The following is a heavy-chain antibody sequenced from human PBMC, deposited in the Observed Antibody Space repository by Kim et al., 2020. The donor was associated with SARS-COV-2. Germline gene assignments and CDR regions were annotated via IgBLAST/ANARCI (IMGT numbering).Heavy chain of an antibody. Sequence: SYPDSAKGRFTISRDNAKSTLYLQMNSLRAEDTALYYCARGDSSGDAFDIWGQGTMVTVSS. V-gene: IGHV3-74*01. D-gene: IGHD3-22*01. J-gene: IGHJ3*02. CDR3: ARGDSSGDAFDI.